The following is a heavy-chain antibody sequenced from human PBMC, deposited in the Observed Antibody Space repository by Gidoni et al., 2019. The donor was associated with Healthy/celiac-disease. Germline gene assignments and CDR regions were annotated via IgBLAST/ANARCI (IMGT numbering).Heavy chain of an antibody. J-gene: IGHJ5*02. V-gene: IGHV3-23*01. CDR2: ISGSGGST. CDR1: GFTFSSYA. Sequence: EVQLLESGGGLVLPGGSLRLSCAASGFTFSSYAMSWVRQAQGKGLEWVSAISGSGGSTYYADSVKGRFTISRDNSKNTLYLQMNSLRAEDTAVYYCAKDARGPRRLVPWFDPWGQGTLVTVSS. D-gene: IGHD6-19*01. CDR3: AKDARGPRRLVPWFDP.